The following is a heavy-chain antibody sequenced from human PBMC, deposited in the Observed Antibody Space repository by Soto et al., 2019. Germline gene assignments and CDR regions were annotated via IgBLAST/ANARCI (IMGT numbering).Heavy chain of an antibody. D-gene: IGHD6-13*01. CDR3: ARDRHSSSPFDP. J-gene: IGHJ5*02. CDR2: ISSSSSYI. V-gene: IGHV3-21*01. CDR1: GFTFSSYS. Sequence: PGGSLRLSCAASGFTFSSYSMNWVRQAPGKGLEWVSSISSSSSYIYYADSVKGRFTISRDNAKNSLYLQMNSLRAEDTAVYYCARDRHSSSPFDPWGQGTLVTVSS.